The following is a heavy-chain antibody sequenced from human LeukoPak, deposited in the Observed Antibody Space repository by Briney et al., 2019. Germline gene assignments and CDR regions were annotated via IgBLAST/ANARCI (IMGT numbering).Heavy chain of an antibody. CDR1: GFTFSSYS. CDR3: ARDEGCGGDCYWYNWFDP. V-gene: IGHV3-48*04. CDR2: ISSSSSTI. D-gene: IGHD2-21*02. Sequence: GGSLRLSCAASGFTFSSYSMNWVRQAPGKGLEWVSYISSSSSTIYYADSVKGRFTISRDNAKNSLYLQMNSLRAEDTAVYYCARDEGCGGDCYWYNWFDPWGQGNLVTVSS. J-gene: IGHJ5*02.